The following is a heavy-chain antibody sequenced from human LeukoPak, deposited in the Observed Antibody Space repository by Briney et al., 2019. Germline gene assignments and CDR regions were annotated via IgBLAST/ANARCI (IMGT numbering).Heavy chain of an antibody. D-gene: IGHD2-2*01. J-gene: IGHJ6*04. V-gene: IGHV4-34*01. Sequence: SETLSLTCAVYGGSFSGYYWSWIRQPPGKGLEWIGEINHSGSTNYNPSLKSRVTISVDTSKNQFSLKLSSVTAADTAVYYCARGGSLIVVVPAAPYYYGMDVWGKGTTVTVSP. CDR3: ARGGSLIVVVPAAPYYYGMDV. CDR1: GGSFSGYY. CDR2: INHSGST.